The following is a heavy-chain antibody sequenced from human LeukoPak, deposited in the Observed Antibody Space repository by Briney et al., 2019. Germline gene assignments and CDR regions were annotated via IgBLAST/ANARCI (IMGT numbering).Heavy chain of an antibody. CDR3: ARGRDGYNSFDF. CDR1: GYTFTGYI. V-gene: IGHV1-2*02. D-gene: IGHD5-24*01. J-gene: IGHJ4*02. CDR2: INPNNGAR. Sequence: ASVKVSCKASGYTFTGYIIHWVRQAPGQGLEWMGWINPNNGARNYAQKFQGRVTMTRDTSISTAYMEVSSLKSDDTAVFYCARGRDGYNSFDFWGQGTLVTVSA.